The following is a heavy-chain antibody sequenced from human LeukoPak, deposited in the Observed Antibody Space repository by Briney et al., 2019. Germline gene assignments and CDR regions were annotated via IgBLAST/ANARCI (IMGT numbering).Heavy chain of an antibody. D-gene: IGHD4-11*01. V-gene: IGHV1-18*04. CDR3: ARDLWDDYSNYGPTNWFDP. J-gene: IGHJ5*02. CDR1: VYTFTSYG. CDR2: ISAYNGNT. Sequence: SSVKVSCKASVYTFTSYGISWVRQAPGQGLDGMGWISAYNGNTNYPQKPQGRVTRTTDTSTSTAYMELRSLRSDDPAVYYCARDLWDDYSNYGPTNWFDPWGQGTLVTVSS.